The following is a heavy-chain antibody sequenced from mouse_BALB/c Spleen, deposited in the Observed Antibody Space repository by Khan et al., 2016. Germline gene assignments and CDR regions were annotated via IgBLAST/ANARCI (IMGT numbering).Heavy chain of an antibody. CDR1: GFDFSRYW. D-gene: IGHD1-2*01. V-gene: IGHV4-1*02. CDR2: INPDSSTI. CDR3: ARLHYYGRFAY. J-gene: IGHJ3*01. Sequence: EVELVESGGGLVQPGGSLKLSCAASGFDFSRYWMSWVRQALGKGLEWIGEINPDSSTINYTPSLKDKFIISRDNAKNTLYLQMSKVRSEDTALYYCARLHYYGRFAYWGQGTLVTVSA.